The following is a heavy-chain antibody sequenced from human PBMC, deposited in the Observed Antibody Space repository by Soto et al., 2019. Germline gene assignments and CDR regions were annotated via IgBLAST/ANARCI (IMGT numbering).Heavy chain of an antibody. V-gene: IGHV3-23*01. CDR3: AKEISVYGIYYYYGMDV. Sequence: VGSLRLSCAASGFTFSSYAMSWVRQAPGKGLEWVSAISGSGGYTYYAESVKGRFTISRDNSKNTLYLQMNSLRTEDTAVYYCAKEISVYGIYYYYGMDVWGQGTTVTVSS. CDR1: GFTFSSYA. D-gene: IGHD5-12*01. J-gene: IGHJ6*02. CDR2: ISGSGGYT.